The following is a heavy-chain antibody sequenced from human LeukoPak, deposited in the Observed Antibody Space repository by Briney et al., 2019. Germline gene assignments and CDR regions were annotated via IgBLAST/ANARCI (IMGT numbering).Heavy chain of an antibody. CDR3: ARAFSGSKPQYDY. Sequence: GASVKVSCKASGGTFSGYTISWVRQAPGQGLEWMGRIIPILGIANYAQKFQGRVTITADKSTSTAYMELSSLRSEDTAVYYCARAFSGSKPQYDYWGQGTLVTVSS. CDR1: GGTFSGYT. D-gene: IGHD3-22*01. V-gene: IGHV1-69*02. J-gene: IGHJ4*02. CDR2: IIPILGIA.